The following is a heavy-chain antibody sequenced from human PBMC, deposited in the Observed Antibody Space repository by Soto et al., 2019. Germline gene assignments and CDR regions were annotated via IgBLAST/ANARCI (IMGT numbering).Heavy chain of an antibody. J-gene: IGHJ6*02. Sequence: PGGSLRLSCAASGFTFSSYSMNWVRQAPGKGLEWVSSISSSSGYIYYADSVKGRFTISRDNAKNSLYLQMNSLRAEDTAVYYCARDNYGDYGSGYYYYGMDVWGQGTTVTVSS. CDR1: GFTFSSYS. D-gene: IGHD4-17*01. CDR3: ARDNYGDYGSGYYYYGMDV. CDR2: ISSSSGYI. V-gene: IGHV3-21*01.